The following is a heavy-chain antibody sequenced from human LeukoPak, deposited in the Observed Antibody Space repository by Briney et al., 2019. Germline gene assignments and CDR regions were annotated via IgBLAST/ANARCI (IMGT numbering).Heavy chain of an antibody. V-gene: IGHV4-38-2*02. CDR1: GYSISSGYY. CDR2: IYHSGST. J-gene: IGHJ5*02. CDR3: ARVASVLLWFGEFDP. Sequence: SETLSLTCTVSGYSISSGYYWGWIRPPPGKGLEWIGSIYHSGSTYYNPSLKSRVTISVDTSKNQFSLKLSSVTAADTAVYHCARVASVLLWFGEFDPWGQGTLVTVSS. D-gene: IGHD3-10*01.